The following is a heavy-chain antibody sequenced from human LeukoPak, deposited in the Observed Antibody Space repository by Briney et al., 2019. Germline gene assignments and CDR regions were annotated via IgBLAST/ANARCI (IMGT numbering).Heavy chain of an antibody. Sequence: GRSLRLSCAASGFTFSSYGMHWVRQAPGKGLEWVAVISYDGSNKYYADSVKGRFTISRDNSKNTLYLQMNSLRAEDTAVYYCAKDSSGWYLAYYYYGMDVWGQGTTVIVS. D-gene: IGHD6-19*01. J-gene: IGHJ6*02. V-gene: IGHV3-30*18. CDR1: GFTFSSYG. CDR2: ISYDGSNK. CDR3: AKDSSGWYLAYYYYGMDV.